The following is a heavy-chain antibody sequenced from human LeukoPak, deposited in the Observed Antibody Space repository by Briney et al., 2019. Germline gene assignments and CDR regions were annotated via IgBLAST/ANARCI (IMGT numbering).Heavy chain of an antibody. Sequence: TSETLSLTCAVSGGSISSSNWWSWVRQPPGKGLEWIGEIYHSGSTNYNPSLKSRVTIPVDKSKNQFSLKLSSVTAADTAVYYCARRGSNWGYYFDYWGQGTLVTVSS. CDR3: ARRGSNWGYYFDY. J-gene: IGHJ4*02. CDR2: IYHSGST. V-gene: IGHV4-4*02. CDR1: GGSISSSNW. D-gene: IGHD7-27*01.